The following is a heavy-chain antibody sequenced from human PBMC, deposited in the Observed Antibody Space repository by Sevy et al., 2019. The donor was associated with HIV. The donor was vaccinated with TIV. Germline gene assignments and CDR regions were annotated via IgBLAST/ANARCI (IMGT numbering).Heavy chain of an antibody. D-gene: IGHD2-8*01. CDR3: ARECTYLFDY. J-gene: IGHJ4*02. V-gene: IGHV3-33*01. Sequence: GGSLRLSCVASGFTFGSYGMLWVRQAPGKGREWVADIWFDGSNINYADSVRGRFTISRDNSKNTLSQHMSSLRVDDTADYYWARECTYLFDYWGQGTLVTVSS. CDR1: GFTFGSYG. CDR2: IWFDGSNI.